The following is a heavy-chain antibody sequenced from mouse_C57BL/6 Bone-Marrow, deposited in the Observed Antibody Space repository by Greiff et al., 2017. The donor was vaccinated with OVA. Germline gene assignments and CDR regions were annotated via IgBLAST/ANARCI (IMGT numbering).Heavy chain of an antibody. Sequence: QVQLKESGAELARPGASVKLSCKASGYTFTSYGISWVKQRTGQGLEWIGEIYPRSGNTYYNEKFKGKATLTADKSSSTAYMELRSLTSEDSAVYFCARAGGDYDVGYFDYWGQGTTLTVSS. J-gene: IGHJ2*01. V-gene: IGHV1-81*01. CDR3: ARAGGDYDVGYFDY. CDR2: IYPRSGNT. D-gene: IGHD2-4*01. CDR1: GYTFTSYG.